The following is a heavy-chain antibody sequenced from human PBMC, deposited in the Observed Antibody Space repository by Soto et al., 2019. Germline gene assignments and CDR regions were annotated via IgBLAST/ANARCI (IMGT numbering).Heavy chain of an antibody. J-gene: IGHJ5*02. CDR3: ARILNPDNWKRRWIDP. CDR1: GDSIRTYY. D-gene: IGHD1-20*01. Sequence: SETLSLTCTVSGDSIRTYYWSWIRQPPGKGLEWIGYMYYSGSTNYNPSLKSRVTISVDTSKNQLSLKLSSVTAADTAVYYCARILNPDNWKRRWIDPWGQGTLVTVSS. CDR2: MYYSGST. V-gene: IGHV4-59*01.